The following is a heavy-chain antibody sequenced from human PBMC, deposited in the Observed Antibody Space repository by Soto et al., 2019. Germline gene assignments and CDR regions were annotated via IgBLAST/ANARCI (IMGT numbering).Heavy chain of an antibody. CDR1: GFTFNNYA. D-gene: IGHD3-10*01. CDR3: AKGRGGSGSLTPRVDF. V-gene: IGHV3-23*01. Sequence: EVQLLESGGGLVQPGASLRLSCAASGFTFNNYAMTWVRQAPGKGLEWVSAISGGGDTTSYADSVKGRITVSRDGSKNTLDLRMSSLRAEDTALYYCAKGRGGSGSLTPRVDFWGQGTLVTVSS. J-gene: IGHJ4*02. CDR2: ISGGGDTT.